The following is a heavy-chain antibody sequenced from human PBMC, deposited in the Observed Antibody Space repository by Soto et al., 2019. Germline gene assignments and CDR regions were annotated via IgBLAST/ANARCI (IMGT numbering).Heavy chain of an antibody. D-gene: IGHD2-15*01. CDR1: GGTISSGGYS. J-gene: IGHJ4*02. CDR3: ARGGGTPADFDY. CDR2: IYHSGST. V-gene: IGHV4-30-2*01. Sequence: SETLSLTCAVSGGTISSGGYSWSWIRQPPGKGLEWIGYIYHSGSTYYNPSLKSRVTISVDRSKNQFSLKLSSVTAADTAVYYCARGGGTPADFDYWGQGTLVTVSS.